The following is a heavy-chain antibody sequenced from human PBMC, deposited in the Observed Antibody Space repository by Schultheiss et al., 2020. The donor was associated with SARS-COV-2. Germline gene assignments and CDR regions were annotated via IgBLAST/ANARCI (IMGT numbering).Heavy chain of an antibody. CDR1: GFTFSSYG. D-gene: IGHD4-17*01. CDR3: ARTPATTAKSMDH. CDR2: ISGSGGST. V-gene: IGHV3-23*01. Sequence: GESLKISCAASGFTFSSYGMHWVRQAPGKGLEWVSAISGSGGSTYYADSVKGRFTISRDNSKNTLYLQMNSLRAEDTAVYYCARTPATTAKSMDHWGQGTRVTVSS. J-gene: IGHJ4*02.